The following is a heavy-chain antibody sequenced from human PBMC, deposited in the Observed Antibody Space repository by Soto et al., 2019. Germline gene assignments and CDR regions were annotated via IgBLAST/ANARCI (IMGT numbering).Heavy chain of an antibody. D-gene: IGHD3-3*01. Sequence: SETLSLTCTVSGGSISSGDYYWSWIRQPPGKGLEWIGYIYYSGSTYYNPSLKSRVTISVDTSKNQFSLKLSSVTAADTAVYYCARAVRTTTIFGVANRFDYWGQGTLVTVSS. CDR1: GGSISSGDYY. V-gene: IGHV4-30-4*01. J-gene: IGHJ4*02. CDR2: IYYSGST. CDR3: ARAVRTTTIFGVANRFDY.